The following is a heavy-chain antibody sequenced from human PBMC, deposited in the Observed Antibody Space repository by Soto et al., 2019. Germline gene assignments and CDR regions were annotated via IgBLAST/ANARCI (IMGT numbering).Heavy chain of an antibody. CDR1: GGSINSGGYY. CDR3: ARGCRGNDAYRWLDP. Sequence: QVQLQELGPGLVKPSQTLSLTCSVSGGSINSGGYYWNWIRQFPGKGLDWIGYVSYSGSTYYNPPLKRRFTKAVDTSNNQFSLKLSSVPVADTAVYYCARGCRGNDAYRWLDPWGQGVLVTVSS. CDR2: VSYSGST. J-gene: IGHJ5*02. D-gene: IGHD3-16*01. V-gene: IGHV4-31*03.